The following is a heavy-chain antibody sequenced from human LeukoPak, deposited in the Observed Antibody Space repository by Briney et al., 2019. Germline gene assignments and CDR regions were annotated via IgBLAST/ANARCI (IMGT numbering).Heavy chain of an antibody. CDR3: ARDPALVYYDSSGYRFDY. Sequence: GGSLRLSCAASGFTFSSYSKNWVRQAPGKGLEWVSSISSSSYIYYADSVKGRFTISRDNAKNSLYLQMNSLRAEDTAVYYCARDPALVYYDSSGYRFDYWGQGTLVTVSS. CDR2: ISSSSYI. CDR1: GFTFSSYS. D-gene: IGHD3-22*01. J-gene: IGHJ4*02. V-gene: IGHV3-21*01.